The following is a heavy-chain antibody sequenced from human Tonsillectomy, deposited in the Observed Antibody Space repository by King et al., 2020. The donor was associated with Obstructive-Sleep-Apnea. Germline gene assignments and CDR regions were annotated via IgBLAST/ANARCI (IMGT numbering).Heavy chain of an antibody. D-gene: IGHD5-24*01. V-gene: IGHV3-66*01. J-gene: IGHJ4*02. CDR1: GLTVRSNY. Sequence: VQLVESGGGLVQPGGSLRLSCEASGLTVRSNYMTWVRQAPGKGLEWVSVFYSGGSTYYADSVKDRFTISRGNSKNALYLQMNNLRVEDTAVYYCARDRNGFNPIFDYWGQGTLVTVSS. CDR3: ARDRNGFNPIFDY. CDR2: FYSGGST.